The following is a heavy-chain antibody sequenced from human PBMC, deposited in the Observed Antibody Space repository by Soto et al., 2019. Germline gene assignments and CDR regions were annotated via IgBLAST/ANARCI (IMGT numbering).Heavy chain of an antibody. CDR1: GESISSGGYS. V-gene: IGHV4-30-2*01. J-gene: IGHJ3*02. CDR3: ASSVDSSGWHDAFNI. CDR2: IYHSGTT. Sequence: SETLSLTCSVSGESISSGGYSWSWIRQPPGGGLEWLGYIYHSGTTYSNPSLQSRLTMSVDRSKNEFSLILNSVTAADTALYYCASSVDSSGWHDAFNIWGRGTLVTV. D-gene: IGHD6-19*01.